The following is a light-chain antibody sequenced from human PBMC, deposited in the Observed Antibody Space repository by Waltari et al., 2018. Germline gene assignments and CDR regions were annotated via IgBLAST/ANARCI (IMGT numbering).Light chain of an antibody. J-gene: IGKJ5*01. V-gene: IGKV1-12*01. CDR2: AAS. Sequence: DIQMTQSPSSVSASVGDRVTITCRASQAISSWLAWYQQKPGQAPKPLIYAASSLQSGVPSRFSGSGFGTDFTLTISSLQPEDFATYFCQQFDTFPLTFGQGTRLEIK. CDR3: QQFDTFPLT. CDR1: QAISSW.